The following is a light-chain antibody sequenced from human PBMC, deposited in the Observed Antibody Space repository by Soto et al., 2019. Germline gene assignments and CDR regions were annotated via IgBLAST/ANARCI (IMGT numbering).Light chain of an antibody. CDR1: QSISSW. CDR2: KTS. Sequence: DIQMTQSPSTLSASVGDRVTITCRASQSISSWLAWYQQKPGKAPNLLIYKTSSLESGVPSRFSGSGSGTEFTHTVNSLQPDDFATYYCQQYDSYPLTFGGGTKVEIK. J-gene: IGKJ4*01. CDR3: QQYDSYPLT. V-gene: IGKV1-5*03.